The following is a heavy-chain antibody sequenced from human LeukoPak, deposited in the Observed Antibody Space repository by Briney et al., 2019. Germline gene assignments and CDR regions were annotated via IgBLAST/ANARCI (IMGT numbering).Heavy chain of an antibody. Sequence: GGSLRLSCAASGFTFSINAIHWVRQGPGKGLEWVSYIAHHGSNKYYADSVKGRFTISRDNSKRTLYLQMNSLRADETAVYYCAKDGSWSCTDWGQGTLVTVSS. D-gene: IGHD2-8*02. CDR1: GFTFSINA. CDR3: AKDGSWSCTD. J-gene: IGHJ4*02. CDR2: IAHHGSNK. V-gene: IGHV3-30*02.